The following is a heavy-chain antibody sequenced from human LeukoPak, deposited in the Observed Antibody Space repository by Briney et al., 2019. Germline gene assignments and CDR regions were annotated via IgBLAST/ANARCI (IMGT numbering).Heavy chain of an antibody. CDR1: GYTFTGYY. CDR2: INPNSGGT. D-gene: IGHD6-19*01. V-gene: IGHV1-2*02. Sequence: ASVKVSCKASGYTFTGYYMHGVRQAPGQGLEWMGWINPNSGGTNYAQKFQGRVTMTRDTSISPAYMELSRLRSDDTAVYYCARGSGRSNSYSSGWYLDYWGQGTLVTVSS. J-gene: IGHJ4*02. CDR3: ARGSGRSNSYSSGWYLDY.